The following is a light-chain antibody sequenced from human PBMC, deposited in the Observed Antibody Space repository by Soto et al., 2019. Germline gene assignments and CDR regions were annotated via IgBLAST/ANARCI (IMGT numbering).Light chain of an antibody. CDR2: DAS. CDR1: QSISSW. CDR3: QQYNSYPYT. V-gene: IGKV1-5*01. Sequence: DIQMTQSPSTMSTSVEERVTITCRASQSISSWLAWYQQKPGKAPKLLIYDASSLQSGVPSRFSGSGSGTQFTLTISSLQPDDFGTYYCQQYNSYPYTFGQGTKLVMK. J-gene: IGKJ2*01.